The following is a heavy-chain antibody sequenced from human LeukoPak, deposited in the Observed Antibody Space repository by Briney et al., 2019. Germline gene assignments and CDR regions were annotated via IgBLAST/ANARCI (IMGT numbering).Heavy chain of an antibody. CDR1: GFTVSSNY. J-gene: IGHJ4*02. CDR3: ARDGVNWNERYFDY. Sequence: GGSLRLSCAASGFTVSSNYMSWVRQAPGKGLEWVSVIYSGGSTYYADSVKGRFTISRDNSKSTLYLQMNSLRAEDTAVYYCARDGVNWNERYFDYWGQGTLVTVSS. CDR2: IYSGGST. D-gene: IGHD1-20*01. V-gene: IGHV3-53*01.